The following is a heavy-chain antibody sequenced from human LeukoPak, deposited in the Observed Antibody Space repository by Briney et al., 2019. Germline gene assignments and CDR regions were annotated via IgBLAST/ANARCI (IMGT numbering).Heavy chain of an antibody. J-gene: IGHJ4*02. CDR3: VRGDWYFES. CDR2: VNRDGTEK. CDR1: GFNFSDSR. V-gene: IGHV3-7*04. D-gene: IGHD2-21*01. Sequence: PGGSLRLSCVTSGFNFSDSRMTWVRQAPGKGLQWVANVNRDGTEKHFLDSVEGRFTISRDNAKKSLYLQMSSLRPQDTAVYFCVRGDWYFESRGQGTLVTVSS.